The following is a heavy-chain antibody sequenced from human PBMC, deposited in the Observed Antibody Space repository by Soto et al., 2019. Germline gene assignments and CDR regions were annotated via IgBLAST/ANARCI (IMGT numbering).Heavy chain of an antibody. CDR1: GFTFSSYA. CDR2: ISGSGGST. Sequence: GGSLRLSCAASGFTFSSYAMSWVRQAPGKGLEWVSVISGSGGSTYYADSVKGRFTISRDNSKNTLFVQMNSLRAEDTAVYYCAKESGGSYAWFDLWGQGTLVTVSS. J-gene: IGHJ5*02. V-gene: IGHV3-23*01. D-gene: IGHD1-26*01. CDR3: AKESGGSYAWFDL.